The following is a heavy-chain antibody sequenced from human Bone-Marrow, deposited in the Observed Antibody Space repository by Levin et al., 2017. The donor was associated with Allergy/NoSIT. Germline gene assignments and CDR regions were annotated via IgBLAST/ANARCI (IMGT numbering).Heavy chain of an antibody. V-gene: IGHV3-33*01. CDR3: ARESGSYYRYFDY. D-gene: IGHD3-10*01. Sequence: GGSLRLSCAASGFTFSSYGMHWVRQAPGKGLEWVAVIWYDGSNKYYADPVKGRFTISRDNSKNTLYLQMNSLRAEDTAVYYCARESGSYYRYFDYWGQGTLVTVTS. CDR1: GFTFSSYG. J-gene: IGHJ4*02. CDR2: IWYDGSNK.